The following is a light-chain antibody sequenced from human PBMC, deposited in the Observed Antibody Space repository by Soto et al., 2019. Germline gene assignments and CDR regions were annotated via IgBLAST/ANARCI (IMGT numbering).Light chain of an antibody. V-gene: IGLV2-14*01. CDR2: EVS. J-gene: IGLJ3*02. CDR1: SSDVGNYNY. CDR3: SSYTTSRTWL. Sequence: QSALTQPASVSGSPGQSITISCTGTSSDVGNYNYVSWYQHHPGKAPKLMIYEVSYRPSGVSVRFSGSKSGNTASLTISGLQAEDEANYYCSSYTTSRTWLFGGGTKLTV.